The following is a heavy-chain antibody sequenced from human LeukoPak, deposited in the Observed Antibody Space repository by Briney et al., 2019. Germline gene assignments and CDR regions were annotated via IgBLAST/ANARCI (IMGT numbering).Heavy chain of an antibody. CDR3: ARDMDSRGPPPDY. V-gene: IGHV3-64*01. Sequence: PGGSLRLSCAASGFTFSSYAMHWVRQAPGKGLEYVSAISSNGGSTYYANSVKGRFTISRDNSKNTLYLQMGSLRAEDMAVYYCARDMDSRGPPPDYWGQGTLVTVSS. D-gene: IGHD6-19*01. J-gene: IGHJ4*02. CDR1: GFTFSSYA. CDR2: ISSNGGST.